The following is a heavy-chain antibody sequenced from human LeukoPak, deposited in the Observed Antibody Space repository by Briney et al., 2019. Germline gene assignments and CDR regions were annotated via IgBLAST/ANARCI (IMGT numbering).Heavy chain of an antibody. V-gene: IGHV1-18*01. CDR3: ARDRPVVVPAANAEWFDP. D-gene: IGHD2-2*01. J-gene: IGHJ5*02. Sequence: GASVKVSCKASGYTFTSYGISWVRQAPGQGLEWMGWISAYNGNTNYAQKLQGRVTMTTDTSTSTAYMELRSLRSDDTAVYYCARDRPVVVPAANAEWFDPWGQGTLVTVSS. CDR2: ISAYNGNT. CDR1: GYTFTSYG.